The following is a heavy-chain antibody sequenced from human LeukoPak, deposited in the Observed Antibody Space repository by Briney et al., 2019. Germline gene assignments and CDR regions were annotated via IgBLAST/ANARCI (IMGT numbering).Heavy chain of an antibody. V-gene: IGHV1-46*01. CDR1: GYTFTSYY. CDR3: ARDLGPMVRGKAILPRTSLDY. D-gene: IGHD3-10*01. J-gene: IGHJ4*02. Sequence: GASVKVSCKASGYTFTSYYMHWVRQAPGQGLEWMGIINPSGGSTSYAQKFQGRVTMTRDTSTSTVYMELSSLRSEDTAVYYCARDLGPMVRGKAILPRTSLDYWGQGTLVTVSS. CDR2: INPSGGST.